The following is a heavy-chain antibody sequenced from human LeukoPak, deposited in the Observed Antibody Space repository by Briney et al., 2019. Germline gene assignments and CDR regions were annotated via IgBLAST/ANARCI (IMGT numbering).Heavy chain of an antibody. Sequence: GASVKVSCKASGGTFSSYAISWVRQAPGQGLEWMGGIIPIFGTANYAQKFQGRVTITTDEYTSKAYMELSSLRSEDTAVYYCARGPIAAAGYFDYWGQGTLVTVSS. V-gene: IGHV1-69*05. D-gene: IGHD6-13*01. CDR1: GGTFSSYA. CDR3: ARGPIAAAGYFDY. J-gene: IGHJ4*02. CDR2: IIPIFGTA.